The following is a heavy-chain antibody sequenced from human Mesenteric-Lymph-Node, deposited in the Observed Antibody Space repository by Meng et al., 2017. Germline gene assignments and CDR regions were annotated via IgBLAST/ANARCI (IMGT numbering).Heavy chain of an antibody. Sequence: QRQRQGSGPGLVKPSDTLSLTCTVSGGSISSSNYYWDWIRQPPGKGLEWIGAIYHSGSTSYNPSLQSRVTISVDTSKNQFSLKLSSVTAADTAVYYCARGPTTYFDYWGQGTLVTVSS. CDR3: ARGPTTYFDY. V-gene: IGHV4-39*07. CDR2: IYHSGST. D-gene: IGHD4-17*01. CDR1: GGSISSSNYY. J-gene: IGHJ4*02.